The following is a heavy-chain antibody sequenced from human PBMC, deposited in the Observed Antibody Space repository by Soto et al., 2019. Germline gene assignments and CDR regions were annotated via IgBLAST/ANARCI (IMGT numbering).Heavy chain of an antibody. CDR1: GIPFSASG. D-gene: IGHD5-18*01. V-gene: IGHV3-33*01. J-gene: IGHJ4*02. Sequence: QVQLVESGGGVVQPGMSLRLSCAASGIPFSASGMHWARQAPGKGLEWVAMIWSEGNYQYYADSVKGRFTISRDNSRHTVYLQLDSLGVEDTAVYFCARDKGVTCIDQWGQGTLVAVSS. CDR2: IWSEGNYQ. CDR3: ARDKGVTCIDQ.